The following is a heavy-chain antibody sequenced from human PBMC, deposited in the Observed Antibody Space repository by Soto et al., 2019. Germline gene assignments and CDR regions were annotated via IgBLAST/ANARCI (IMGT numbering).Heavy chain of an antibody. V-gene: IGHV1-58*01. CDR2: IVVGSGNT. D-gene: IGHD3-3*01. CDR1: GFTFTSSA. Sequence: SVKVSCKASGFTFTSSAVQWVRQARGQRLEWIGWIVVGSGNTNYAQKFQERVTITRDMSTSTAYMELSSLRSEDTAVYYCAXDGNLEWLAYYYYGMDVWGQGTTVTVSS. J-gene: IGHJ6*02. CDR3: AXDGNLEWLAYYYYGMDV.